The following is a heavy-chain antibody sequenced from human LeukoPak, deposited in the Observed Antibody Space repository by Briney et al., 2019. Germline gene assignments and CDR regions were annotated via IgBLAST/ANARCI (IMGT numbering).Heavy chain of an antibody. CDR1: GFTFSKYG. V-gene: IGHV3-30*02. CDR3: AKAHTSGWYYFDY. J-gene: IGHJ4*02. Sequence: GGSLRLSCAASGFTFSKYGMYWVRQAPGKGLEWVALIWYDGSNKYYADSAKGRFSISRDNSKNTLYMQMNSLRAEDTAVYYCAKAHTSGWYYFDYWGQGTLVTVSS. CDR2: IWYDGSNK. D-gene: IGHD6-19*01.